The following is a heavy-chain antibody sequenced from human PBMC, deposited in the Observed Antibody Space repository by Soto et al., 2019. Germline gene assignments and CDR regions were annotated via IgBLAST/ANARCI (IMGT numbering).Heavy chain of an antibody. D-gene: IGHD3-3*01. CDR2: IYYTGTS. CDR3: ARLGGYYQAFDN. V-gene: IGHV4-61*05. CDR1: GDTISTGGYS. J-gene: IGHJ4*02. Sequence: PSETLSLTCGVSGDTISTGGYSWAWIRQPPGKGLEWVGYIYYTGTSKYNPSLKSRVTISVDSSKNQFSLKLDSVTAADTAVYYCARLGGYYQAFDNWGQGTLVTVSS.